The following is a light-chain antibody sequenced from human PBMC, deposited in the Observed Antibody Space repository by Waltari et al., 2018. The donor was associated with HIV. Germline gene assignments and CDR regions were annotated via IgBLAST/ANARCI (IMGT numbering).Light chain of an antibody. CDR2: RND. J-gene: IGLJ2*01. Sequence: QPVLTQPPAASGTPGRRVTISCSRSMSNIGIKKVYWYQHDPGTAPKLLLSRNDQRPSGVPDRFSGSKSGTSASLAISGLRSEDEADYYCVVWDDSLSGVVFGGGTKLTVL. CDR3: VVWDDSLSGVV. V-gene: IGLV1-47*01. CDR1: MSNIGIKK.